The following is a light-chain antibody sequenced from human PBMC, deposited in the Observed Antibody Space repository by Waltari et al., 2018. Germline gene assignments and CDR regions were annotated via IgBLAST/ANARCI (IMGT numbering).Light chain of an antibody. Sequence: EIVLTQSPATLSLSPGERATLSCRASQTVATYLAWYQQRPGQAPRLLIYDTSHRATGIPDRFSGSWSETDFTLTISSLEPEDFAVYYCQQRRRWPLTFGGGSKVEI. CDR1: QTVATY. J-gene: IGKJ4*01. V-gene: IGKV3-11*01. CDR2: DTS. CDR3: QQRRRWPLT.